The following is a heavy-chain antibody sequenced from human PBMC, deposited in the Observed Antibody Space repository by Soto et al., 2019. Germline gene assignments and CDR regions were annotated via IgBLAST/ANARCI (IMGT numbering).Heavy chain of an antibody. V-gene: IGHV4-34*01. D-gene: IGHD6-19*01. CDR1: GESFSGYI. CDR2: INHSGSA. Sequence: QVQLQQSGAGLLKPSETLSLNCAVYGESFSGYIWTWIRQTPGKGLQWIGQINHSGSAYYNPSLKSRVTISVHTSNSQFSLELSSVTAADTAVYYCARGLITGSHYSGGWYYFDSWGQGTQVTVSS. J-gene: IGHJ4*02. CDR3: ARGLITGSHYSGGWYYFDS.